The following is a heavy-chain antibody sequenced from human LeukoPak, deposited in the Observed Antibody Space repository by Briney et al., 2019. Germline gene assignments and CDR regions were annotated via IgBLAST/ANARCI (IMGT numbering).Heavy chain of an antibody. CDR1: GGSFSGYY. Sequence: SETLSLTCAVYGGSFSGYYWSWIRQPPGKGLEWIGEINHSGSTNYNPSLKSRVTISVDTSRNQFSLKLSSVTAADTAMYYCAKAKLGVGDSFDYWGQGTLVTVSS. CDR2: INHSGST. CDR3: AKAKLGVGDSFDY. J-gene: IGHJ4*02. V-gene: IGHV4-34*01. D-gene: IGHD3-16*01.